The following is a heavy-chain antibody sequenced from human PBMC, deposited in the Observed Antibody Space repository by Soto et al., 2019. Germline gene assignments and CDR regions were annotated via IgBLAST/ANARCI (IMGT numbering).Heavy chain of an antibody. CDR2: IYYSGST. J-gene: IGHJ5*02. CDR3: ARGTGRDWFDP. V-gene: IGHV4-59*01. D-gene: IGHD1-26*01. Sequence: PSETLSITCTFSEGSISIYYWSWIRQPPGKGLEWIGYIYYSGSTNYNRSLKSRVTISVDTSKNQFSLKLSSVTAADTALYYCARGTGRDWFDPWGQGTMVTVSS. CDR1: EGSISIYY.